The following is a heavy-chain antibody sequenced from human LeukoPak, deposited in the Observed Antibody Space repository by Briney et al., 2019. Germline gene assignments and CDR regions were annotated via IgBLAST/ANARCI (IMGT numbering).Heavy chain of an antibody. V-gene: IGHV1-2*04. CDR2: INPNSGGT. Sequence: ASVKVSCKASGYTFTGYYMHWVRQAPGQGLEWMGWINPNSGGTNYAQKFQGWVTMTRDTSIGTAYMELSRLRSDDTAVYYCARGGDCSSTSCYAAYDYWGQGTLVTVSS. J-gene: IGHJ4*02. CDR3: ARGGDCSSTSCYAAYDY. CDR1: GYTFTGYY. D-gene: IGHD2-2*01.